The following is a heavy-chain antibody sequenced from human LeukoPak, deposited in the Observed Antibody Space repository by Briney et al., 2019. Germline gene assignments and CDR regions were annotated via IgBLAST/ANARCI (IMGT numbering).Heavy chain of an antibody. J-gene: IGHJ4*02. CDR2: IYYSGST. CDR1: GGSISSYY. V-gene: IGHV4-59*01. Sequence: SETLSLTCTVSGGSISSYYWSWIRQPPGKGLEWIGYIYYSGSTNYNPSLKSRVTISVDTSKNQFSLKLTSVTAADTAVYYCARQDYGATLDYWGQGTLVTVSS. D-gene: IGHD4-17*01. CDR3: ARQDYGATLDY.